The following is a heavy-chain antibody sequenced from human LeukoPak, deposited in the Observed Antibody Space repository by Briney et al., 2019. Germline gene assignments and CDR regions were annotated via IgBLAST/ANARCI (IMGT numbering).Heavy chain of an antibody. CDR2: INHSGST. V-gene: IGHV4-34*01. D-gene: IGHD6-13*01. CDR3: ARGFGVAAAGPGY. CDR1: GGSFSGYY. J-gene: IGHJ4*02. Sequence: SETLSLTCAVYGGSFSGYYWSWIRQPPGKGLEWIGEINHSGSTNYNPSLKSRVTISVDTSKNQFSLKLSSVTAAGTAVYYCARGFGVAAAGPGYWGQGTLVTVSS.